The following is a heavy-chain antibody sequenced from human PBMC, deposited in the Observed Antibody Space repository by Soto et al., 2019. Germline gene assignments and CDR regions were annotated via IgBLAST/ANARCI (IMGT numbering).Heavy chain of an antibody. D-gene: IGHD1-1*01. CDR2: SSNSGTFA. V-gene: IGHV3-11*06. J-gene: IGHJ4*02. CDR3: ARSGDNFNVLDY. Sequence: LRLSCAASGFTFSDYYMSWVRQAPGRGLEWISYSSNSGTFARYATSVKGRFSISRDNANNSLYLEMNGLRVEDTAVYYCARSGDNFNVLDYWGQGTPVTVSS. CDR1: GFTFSDYY.